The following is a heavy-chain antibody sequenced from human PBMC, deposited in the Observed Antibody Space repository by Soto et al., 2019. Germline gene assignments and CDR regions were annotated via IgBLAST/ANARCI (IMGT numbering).Heavy chain of an antibody. CDR3: ASQFGYYGGNSHFDY. D-gene: IGHD4-17*01. CDR2: IYYSGST. Sequence: SETLSLTCTVSGGSISSYYWSWIRQPPGKGLEWIGYIYYSGSTNYNPSLKSRVTISVDTSKNQFPLKLSSVTAADAAVYYCASQFGYYGGNSHFDYWGQGTLVTVSS. J-gene: IGHJ4*02. V-gene: IGHV4-59*01. CDR1: GGSISSYY.